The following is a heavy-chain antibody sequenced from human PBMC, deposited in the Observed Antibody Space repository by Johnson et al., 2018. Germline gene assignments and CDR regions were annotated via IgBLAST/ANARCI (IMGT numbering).Heavy chain of an antibody. V-gene: IGHV3-30*18. CDR1: GFTFSNYG. CDR2: VVYDGSDK. CDR3: AKARIPTDDDAFDI. J-gene: IGHJ3*02. D-gene: IGHD1-26*01. Sequence: QVQLQESGGGVVQPGRSLRLSCAASGFTFSNYGMHWVRQAPGKGLEWVAVVVYDGSDKYYADSVKGRFTISRDNSKNTLYLQMNSLRAEETAVYYCAKARIPTDDDAFDIWGQGTMVTVSS.